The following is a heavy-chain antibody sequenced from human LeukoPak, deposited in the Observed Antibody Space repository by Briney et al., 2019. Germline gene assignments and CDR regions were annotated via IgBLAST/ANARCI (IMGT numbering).Heavy chain of an antibody. Sequence: KTGGSLRLSCAASGFTFSDYYMSWIRQAPGKGLEWVSYISSSGSTIYYADSVKGRFTISRDNAKNSLYLQMNSLRAEDTAVYYRARGPKACSGGSCYCFAFDIWGQGTMVTVSS. V-gene: IGHV3-11*01. D-gene: IGHD2-15*01. J-gene: IGHJ3*02. CDR1: GFTFSDYY. CDR3: ARGPKACSGGSCYCFAFDI. CDR2: ISSSGSTI.